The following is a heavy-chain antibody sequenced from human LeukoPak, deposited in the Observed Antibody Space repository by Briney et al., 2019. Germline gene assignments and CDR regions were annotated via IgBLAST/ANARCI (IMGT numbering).Heavy chain of an antibody. CDR1: GFTFDSFA. CDR2: LSGSGAST. J-gene: IGHJ4*01. Sequence: GGSLRLSCAASGFTFDSFAMSWVRQAPGKGLEWLSALSGSGASTYYGDSVKGRFTLSRDNSRDTLYLQMDSLRAEDTAVYYCAKRPTSVTTFGRDYW. D-gene: IGHD4-17*01. CDR3: AKRPTSVTTFGRDY. V-gene: IGHV3-23*01.